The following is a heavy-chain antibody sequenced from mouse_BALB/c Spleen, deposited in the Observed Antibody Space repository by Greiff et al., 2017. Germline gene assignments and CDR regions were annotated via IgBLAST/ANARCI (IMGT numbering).Heavy chain of an antibody. CDR2: ISYSGST. V-gene: IGHV3-8*02. D-gene: IGHD1-1*01. Sequence: EVQLQESGPSLVKPSQTLSLTCSVTGDSITSGYWNWIRKFPGNKLEYMGYISYSGSTYYNPSLKSRISITRDTSKNQYYLQLNSVTTEDTATYYCARRSYYYGSSSYYFDYWGQGTTLTVSS. CDR1: GDSITSGY. CDR3: ARRSYYYGSSSYYFDY. J-gene: IGHJ2*01.